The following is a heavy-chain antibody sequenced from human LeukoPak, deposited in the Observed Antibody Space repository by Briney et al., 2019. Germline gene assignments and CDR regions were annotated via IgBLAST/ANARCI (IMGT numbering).Heavy chain of an antibody. CDR1: GYTFTSHA. V-gene: IGHV7-4-1*02. D-gene: IGHD2-2*01. Sequence: GASVKVSCKASGYTFTSHATNWVRQAPGQGLEWMRWINTKTGNPTYAQGFTGRFVFSLDTSVSTAYLQISSLKAEDTAVYYCARSSADDWFDPWGQGTLVTVSS. J-gene: IGHJ5*02. CDR2: INTKTGNP. CDR3: ARSSADDWFDP.